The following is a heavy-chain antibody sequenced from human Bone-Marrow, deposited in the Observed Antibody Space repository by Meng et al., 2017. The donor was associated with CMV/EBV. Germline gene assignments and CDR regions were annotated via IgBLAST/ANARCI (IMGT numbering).Heavy chain of an antibody. CDR2: ISYDGSNI. J-gene: IGHJ6*02. CDR3: ASLPTIAYYYYGMDV. D-gene: IGHD4/OR15-4a*01. V-gene: IGHV3-30*19. Sequence: GESLKISCAASGFTFSSYGMHWVRQAPGKGLEWVAVISYDGSNIYYADSVKGRFTISRDNSKNTLYLQMNSLRAEDTAVYYCASLPTIAYYYYGMDVWGQGTTVTVSS. CDR1: GFTFSSYG.